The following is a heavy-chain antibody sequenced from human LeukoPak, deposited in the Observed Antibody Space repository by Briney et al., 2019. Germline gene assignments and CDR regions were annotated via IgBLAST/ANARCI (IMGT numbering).Heavy chain of an antibody. J-gene: IGHJ3*02. CDR1: GGSISTYY. CDR3: ATMSGGAFDI. CDR2: IYYTGST. V-gene: IGHV4-59*01. Sequence: SGTLSLTCSVSGGSISTYYWSWIRQNPGKGLEWIGYIYYTGSTNYNPALKSRVIVSVDTSKNEISLKLTSVTAADTAVYYCATMSGGAFDIWGQGTMVTVSS. D-gene: IGHD2-15*01.